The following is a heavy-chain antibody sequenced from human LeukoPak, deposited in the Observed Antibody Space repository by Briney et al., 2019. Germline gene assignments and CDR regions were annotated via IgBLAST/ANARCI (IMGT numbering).Heavy chain of an antibody. D-gene: IGHD3-10*02. CDR3: AELGITMIGGV. CDR2: ISYDGSNE. Sequence: GRSLRLSCAASGFTFSSYVMHWVRQAPGKGLEWVAIISYDGSNEYYADSVKGRFTISRDNAKNSLYLQMNSLRAEDTAVYYCAELGITMIGGVWGKGTTVTISS. J-gene: IGHJ6*04. V-gene: IGHV3-30*04. CDR1: GFTFSSYV.